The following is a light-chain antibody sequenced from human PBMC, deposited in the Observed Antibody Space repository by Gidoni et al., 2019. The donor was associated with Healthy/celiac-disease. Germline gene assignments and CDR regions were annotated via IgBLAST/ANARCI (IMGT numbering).Light chain of an antibody. V-gene: IGKV1-33*01. CDR3: QQYDNLPFT. CDR1: QDISNY. CDR2: DAS. Sequence: DIQMTQSPSSLSASVGDRVTITCQASQDISNYLNWYQQKPGKAPKLLIYDASNLETGVPSRFSGSGSGKDFTFTISSLQPEDIATYYCQQYDNLPFTFGPXTKVDIK. J-gene: IGKJ3*01.